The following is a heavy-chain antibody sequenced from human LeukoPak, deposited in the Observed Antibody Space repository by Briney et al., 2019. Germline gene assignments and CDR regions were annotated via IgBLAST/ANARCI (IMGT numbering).Heavy chain of an antibody. J-gene: IGHJ4*02. D-gene: IGHD4-17*01. CDR3: ARLKATVSIHAYFDS. CDR2: IDHSGST. CDR1: GGSFSSYY. V-gene: IGHV4-59*01. Sequence: SETLSLTCTVSGGSFSSYYWTWIRQPPGKGLEWVGYIDHSGSTNYNPSLKSRVSISSDTSKNQFSLELSSVTAADTAVYYCARLKATVSIHAYFDSWGQGTLVTVSS.